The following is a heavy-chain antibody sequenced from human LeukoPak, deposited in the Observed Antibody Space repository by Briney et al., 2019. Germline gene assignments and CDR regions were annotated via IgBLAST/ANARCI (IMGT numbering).Heavy chain of an antibody. CDR2: ISYSGTT. D-gene: IGHD3-9*01. CDR3: ARHPTGYLNWFDS. J-gene: IGHJ5*01. CDR1: GGAITTSPYN. V-gene: IGHV4-39*01. Sequence: SETLSLTCTVSGGAITTSPYNWGWIRQPPGKGLEWIGTISYSGTTYYKPSLKSRVTMSIDTSKNQFSLNLSSATAADTAVYYCARHPTGYLNWFDSWGQGTLVIVSS.